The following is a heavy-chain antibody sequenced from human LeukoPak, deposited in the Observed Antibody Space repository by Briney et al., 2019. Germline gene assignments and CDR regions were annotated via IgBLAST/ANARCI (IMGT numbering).Heavy chain of an antibody. CDR1: GGTFSSYA. V-gene: IGHV1-69*01. Sequence: ASVKVSCKASGGTFSSYAISWVRQAPGQGLEWMGGIIPIFGTANYAQKFQGRVTITADESTSTAYMELSSLRSEDTAVYYCASGRDHYDFWSYSGFDPWGPGTLVTVSS. CDR3: ASGRDHYDFWSYSGFDP. J-gene: IGHJ5*02. CDR2: IIPIFGTA. D-gene: IGHD3-3*01.